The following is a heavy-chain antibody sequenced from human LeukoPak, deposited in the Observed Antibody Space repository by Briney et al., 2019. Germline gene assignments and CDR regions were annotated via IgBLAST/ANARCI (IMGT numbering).Heavy chain of an antibody. D-gene: IGHD1-26*01. CDR1: GFTFSSYA. Sequence: GGSLRLSCAASGFTFSSYAMSWVRQAPGKGLEWVSAISGSGGSTYYADSVKGRLTISRGNSKNTLYLQMNSLRAEDTAVYYCAKFIRSSYFDYWGQGTLVTVSS. CDR2: ISGSGGST. J-gene: IGHJ4*02. CDR3: AKFIRSSYFDY. V-gene: IGHV3-23*01.